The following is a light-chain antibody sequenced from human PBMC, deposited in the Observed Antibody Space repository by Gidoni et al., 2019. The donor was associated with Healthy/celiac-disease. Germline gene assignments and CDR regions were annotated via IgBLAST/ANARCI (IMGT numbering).Light chain of an antibody. Sequence: SSELTPDPAVSVAFGQTVRITCQGDSLRSYYASRYPQKPGQAHVLVIYSKNNRPSGIPDRFSGSSSGNTASLTITGAQAEDEADYYCNSRDSSGNHVVFGGGTKLTVL. CDR1: SLRSYY. CDR2: SKN. CDR3: NSRDSSGNHVV. J-gene: IGLJ2*01. V-gene: IGLV3-19*01.